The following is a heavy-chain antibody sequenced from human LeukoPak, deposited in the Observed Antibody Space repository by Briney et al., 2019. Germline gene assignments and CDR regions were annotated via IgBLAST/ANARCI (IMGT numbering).Heavy chain of an antibody. CDR1: GFTFSDYY. CDR3: ARDRTGYCSSTSCYKRKRDRFDY. D-gene: IGHD2-2*01. J-gene: IGHJ4*02. V-gene: IGHV3-11*01. CDR2: ISSSGSTI. Sequence: PGGSLRLSCAASGFTFSDYYMSWIRQAPGKGLEWVSYISSSGSTIYYADSVKGRFTISRDNAKNSLYLQMNSLRAEDTAVYYCARDRTGYCSSTSCYKRKRDRFDYWGQGTLVTVSS.